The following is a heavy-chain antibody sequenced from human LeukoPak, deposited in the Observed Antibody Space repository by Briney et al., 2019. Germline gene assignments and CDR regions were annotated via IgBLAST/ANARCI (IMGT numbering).Heavy chain of an antibody. CDR1: GLTFSRYA. D-gene: IGHD6-19*01. CDR3: AKAAYSSGLWYFDS. Sequence: GGSLRLSCVASGLTFSRYAMSWVRQAPGQGLEWVSAISGSGSSTNYADSVKGRFTISRDNSKNTLYLEMNSLRAEDTAVYYCAKAAYSSGLWYFDSWGQGILVTVSS. CDR2: ISGSGSST. J-gene: IGHJ4*02. V-gene: IGHV3-23*01.